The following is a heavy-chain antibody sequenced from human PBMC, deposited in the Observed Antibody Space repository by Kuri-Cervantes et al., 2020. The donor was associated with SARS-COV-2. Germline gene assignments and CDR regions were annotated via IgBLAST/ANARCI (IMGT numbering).Heavy chain of an antibody. Sequence: SETLSLTCTVSGGSISSGDYYWSWIHQPPGKGLEWIGYIYYSGSTYYNPSLKSRVTISVDTSKNQFSLKLSSVTAADTAVYYCARGSSVITTGWYFDLWGRGTLVTVSS. V-gene: IGHV4-30-4*08. D-gene: IGHD3-22*01. CDR1: GGSISSGDYY. CDR2: IYYSGST. CDR3: ARGSSVITTGWYFDL. J-gene: IGHJ2*01.